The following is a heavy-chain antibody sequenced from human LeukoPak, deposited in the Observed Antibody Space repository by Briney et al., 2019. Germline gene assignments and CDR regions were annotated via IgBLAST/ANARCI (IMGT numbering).Heavy chain of an antibody. Sequence: GGSLRLSCAASGFTFSTYSMNWVRQAPGKGLEWVSSIGGSSSSIYYADSVKGRFTISRDNAKSSLYLQMNSLRAEDSAVYYCARELEEAFDIWGQGTMVTVSS. D-gene: IGHD3-3*01. CDR3: ARELEEAFDI. CDR2: IGGSSSSI. CDR1: GFTFSTYS. J-gene: IGHJ3*02. V-gene: IGHV3-21*01.